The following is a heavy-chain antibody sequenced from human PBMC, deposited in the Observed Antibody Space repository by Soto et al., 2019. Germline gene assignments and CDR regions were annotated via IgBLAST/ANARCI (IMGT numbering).Heavy chain of an antibody. CDR2: IYNSGST. CDR1: GDSINGYS. Sequence: PSETLSLTXTVSGDSINGYSWSWIRQPPGKGLEWIGYIYNSGSTTYNPSLKSRLTMSIDTSEKQFSLKLSSVTAADTAVYYCAGDDGSGSYRFDYWGQGALVTVSS. J-gene: IGHJ4*02. D-gene: IGHD3-10*01. V-gene: IGHV4-59*01. CDR3: AGDDGSGSYRFDY.